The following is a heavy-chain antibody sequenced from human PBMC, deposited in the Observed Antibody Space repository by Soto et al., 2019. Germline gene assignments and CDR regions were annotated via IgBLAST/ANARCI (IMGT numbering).Heavy chain of an antibody. V-gene: IGHV4-59*08. Sequence: SETLSLTCTVSGGSISSYYWSWIRQPPGKGLEWIGYIYYSGSTNYNPSLKSRVTISVDTSKNQFSLKLSSVTAADTAVYYCARLNGVLRYFDWLSPHGIDYWGQGTLVTVSS. CDR2: IYYSGST. CDR3: ARLNGVLRYFDWLSPHGIDY. J-gene: IGHJ4*02. D-gene: IGHD3-9*01. CDR1: GGSISSYY.